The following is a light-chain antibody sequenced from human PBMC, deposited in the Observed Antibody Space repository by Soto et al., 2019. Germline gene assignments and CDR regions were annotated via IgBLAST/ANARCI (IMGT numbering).Light chain of an antibody. J-gene: IGLJ2*01. CDR2: EVR. Sequence: QSALTQPASVSGSPGQSITISCTGTSSDVGGYSYVSWYQQHPGKAPKLMIYEVRNRPSGVSNRFSGSKSGNTASLTISGLQAEDEAEYYCSSYRSGSTLVVFGGGTKLTVL. V-gene: IGLV2-14*01. CDR1: SSDVGGYSY. CDR3: SSYRSGSTLVV.